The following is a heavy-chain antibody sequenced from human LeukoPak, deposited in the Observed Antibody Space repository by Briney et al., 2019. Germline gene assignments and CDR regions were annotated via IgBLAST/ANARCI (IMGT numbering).Heavy chain of an antibody. CDR2: ISSSSSHI. J-gene: IGHJ4*02. V-gene: IGHV3-21*04. CDR1: GFTFSQYS. CDR3: AKEQAVAGTDYFDY. Sequence: GGSLRLSCAASGFTFSQYSMNWVRQAPGKGLEWVSSISSSSSHILHADSVKGRFTISRDNAKNTLFLQMNSLRAEDTAVYYCAKEQAVAGTDYFDYWGQGTLVTVSS. D-gene: IGHD6-19*01.